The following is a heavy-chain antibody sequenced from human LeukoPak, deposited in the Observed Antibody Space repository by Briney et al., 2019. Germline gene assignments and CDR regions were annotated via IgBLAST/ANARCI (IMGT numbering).Heavy chain of an antibody. D-gene: IGHD3-9*01. CDR1: GGTFSSYA. V-gene: IGHV1-69*01. Sequence: SVKVSCKASGGTFSSYAISWVRQAPGQGLEWMGGTIPIFGTANYAQKFQGRVTITADESTSTAYMELSSLRSEDTAVYYCARSHVLRYFDWLNLGAFDIWGQGTMVTVSS. CDR3: ARSHVLRYFDWLNLGAFDI. CDR2: TIPIFGTA. J-gene: IGHJ3*02.